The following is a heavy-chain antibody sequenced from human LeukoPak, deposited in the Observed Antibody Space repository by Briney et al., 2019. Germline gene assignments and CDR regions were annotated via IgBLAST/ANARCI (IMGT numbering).Heavy chain of an antibody. CDR2: IYYSGST. CDR3: AAAMRVRGAREWYFDL. V-gene: IGHV4-31*03. D-gene: IGHD3-10*01. Sequence: SETLSLTCTVSGGSISSGGYYWSWNRQHPGKGLEWIGYIYYSGSTYYNPSLKSRVTISVDTSKNQFSLKLSSVTAADTAVYYCAAAMRVRGAREWYFDLWGRGTLVTVSS. CDR1: GGSISSGGYY. J-gene: IGHJ2*01.